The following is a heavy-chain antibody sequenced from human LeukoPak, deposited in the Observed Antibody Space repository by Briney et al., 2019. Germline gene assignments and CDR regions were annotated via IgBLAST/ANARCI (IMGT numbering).Heavy chain of an antibody. CDR1: GYTFTSYD. D-gene: IGHD3-3*01. Sequence: GASVKVSCKASGYTFTSYDINWVRQATGQGLEWMGWMYPNSGNTGYAQKFQGRVTITRNTSISTAYMELSSLRSEDTAVYYCALYHDFWSGYYDAFDIWGQGTMVTVSS. CDR2: MYPNSGNT. CDR3: ALYHDFWSGYYDAFDI. J-gene: IGHJ3*02. V-gene: IGHV1-8*03.